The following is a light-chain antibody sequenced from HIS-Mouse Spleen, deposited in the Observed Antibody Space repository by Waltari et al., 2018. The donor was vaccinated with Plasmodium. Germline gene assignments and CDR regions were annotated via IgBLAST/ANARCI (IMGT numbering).Light chain of an antibody. CDR3: QQYDNLPPLFT. J-gene: IGKJ3*01. Sequence: DIQMTQSPSSLSASVGDRVTITSQASQDISNYLNWYQQKPGKAPKLLSYDAANLETGVPSRFSGSGSGTDFTFTISILQPEDIAAYYCQQYDNLPPLFTFGPGTKVDIK. V-gene: IGKV1-33*01. CDR2: DAA. CDR1: QDISNY.